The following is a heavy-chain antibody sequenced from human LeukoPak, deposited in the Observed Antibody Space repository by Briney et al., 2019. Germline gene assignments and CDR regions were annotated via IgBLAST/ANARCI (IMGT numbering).Heavy chain of an antibody. CDR2: INAGNGNT. D-gene: IGHD6-13*01. CDR3: AREGVDYSSSWYIFDY. Sequence: ASVKVSCKASGYTFTSYTMHWVRQAPGQRLEWMGWINAGNGNTKYSREFQGRVTITRDTSASTAYMELSSLRSEDMAVYYCAREGVDYSSSWYIFDYRGQGTLVTVSS. J-gene: IGHJ4*02. CDR1: GYTFTSYT. V-gene: IGHV1-3*03.